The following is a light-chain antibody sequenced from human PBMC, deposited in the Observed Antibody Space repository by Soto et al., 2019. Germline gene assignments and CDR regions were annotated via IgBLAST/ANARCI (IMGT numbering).Light chain of an antibody. CDR1: QAVPNN. CDR2: EES. CDR3: QQVKTYPRT. J-gene: IGKJ4*01. Sequence: DIPLTQSPSFLSASVGDRVNITCRPSQAVPNNMAWYQQKPGKTPKLLIYEESTLHSGVPSRFSGRKSGTQFTLTIDSLQPEDFATYYCQQVKTYPRTFGGGTKVEIE. V-gene: IGKV1-9*01.